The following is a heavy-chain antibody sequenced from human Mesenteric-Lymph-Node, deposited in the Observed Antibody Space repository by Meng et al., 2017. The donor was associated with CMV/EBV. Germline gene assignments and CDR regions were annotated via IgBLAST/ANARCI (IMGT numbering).Heavy chain of an antibody. Sequence: SGFTFTSYTMNWVRQAPGKGLEWVSSITSSGHIYSADSLKGRFTISRHNAANSLYLQMNSLRVDDTAIYYCARDRGPDSSGSGSLQHWGRGTLVTVSS. D-gene: IGHD3-10*01. CDR2: ITSSGHI. J-gene: IGHJ1*01. CDR3: ARDRGPDSSGSGSLQH. CDR1: GFTFTSYT. V-gene: IGHV3-21*01.